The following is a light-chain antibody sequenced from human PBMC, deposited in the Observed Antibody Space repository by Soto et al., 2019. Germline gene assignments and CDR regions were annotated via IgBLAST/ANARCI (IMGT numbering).Light chain of an antibody. CDR2: GAS. CDR1: QTISTW. J-gene: IGKJ2*01. CDR3: QQYNSHSYT. Sequence: DIQMTQSPSTLSASVGDRVTVTCRASQTISTWLAWYQQKPGKAPKLLIYGASTLETGVPSRFSGSGSGTEFTLTISSLQPDDFATYYCQQYNSHSYTFGQGT. V-gene: IGKV1-5*01.